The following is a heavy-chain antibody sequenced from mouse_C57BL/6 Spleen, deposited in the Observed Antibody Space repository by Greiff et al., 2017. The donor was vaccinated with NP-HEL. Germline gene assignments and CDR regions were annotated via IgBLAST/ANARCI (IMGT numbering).Heavy chain of an antibody. CDR2: IDPEDGDT. CDR1: GFNIKDYY. J-gene: IGHJ4*01. D-gene: IGHD1-1*01. CDR3: TTGDGKDYAMDY. Sequence: VQLQQSGAELVRPGASVKLSCTASGFNIKDYYMHWVKLRPEQGLEWIGRIDPEDGDTEYAPKFQGKATMTADTSSNTAYLQLSSLTSEDTAVYYCTTGDGKDYAMDYWGQGTSVTVSS. V-gene: IGHV14-1*01.